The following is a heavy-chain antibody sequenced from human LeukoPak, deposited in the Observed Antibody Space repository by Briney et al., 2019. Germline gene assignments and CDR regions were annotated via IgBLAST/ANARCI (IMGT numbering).Heavy chain of an antibody. V-gene: IGHV3-74*01. J-gene: IGHJ4*02. CDR1: GFTFSSYW. CDR2: INSDGSWT. CDR3: VSFYETY. Sequence: PGGSLRLSCAASGFTFSSYWMHWVRQVPGKGLVWVSHINSDGSWTSYADSVKGRFTISKDNAKNTVYLQMNSLRAEDTAVYYCVSFYETYWGRGTLVTVS. D-gene: IGHD2/OR15-2a*01.